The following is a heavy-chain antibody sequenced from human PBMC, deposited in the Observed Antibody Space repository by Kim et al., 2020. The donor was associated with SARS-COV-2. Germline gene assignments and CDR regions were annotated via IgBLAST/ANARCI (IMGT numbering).Heavy chain of an antibody. J-gene: IGHJ4*02. V-gene: IGHV1-8*01. Sequence: GNTGYAQKFQGRFTMTRDPSTTTAYMELNSLTSEDTAVYYCARGITRGVDYWGQGTLVTVSS. CDR3: ARGITRGVDY. D-gene: IGHD1-20*01. CDR2: GNT.